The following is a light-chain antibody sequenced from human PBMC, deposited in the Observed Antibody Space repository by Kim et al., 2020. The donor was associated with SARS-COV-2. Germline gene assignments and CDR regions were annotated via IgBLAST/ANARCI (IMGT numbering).Light chain of an antibody. V-gene: IGLV6-57*01. Sequence: GKNVTISCTRSSGSIASIYVQWYQQRPGTSPTTVIYEDNQRPSGVPDRFSGSIDSSSNSASLTISGLKTEDEADYYCQSYDSSNQVFGGGTQLTVL. CDR2: EDN. J-gene: IGLJ2*01. CDR1: SGSIASIY. CDR3: QSYDSSNQV.